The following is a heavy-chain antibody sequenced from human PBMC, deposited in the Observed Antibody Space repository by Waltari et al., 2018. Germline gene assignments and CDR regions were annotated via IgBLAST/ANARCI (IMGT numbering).Heavy chain of an antibody. CDR3: ARETGTGYYPNYFDY. Sequence: VQLQESGPGLVKPSETLSLTCTVSGGSVTSCFWSWVRQPAGKGLEWVGRISTSGSANYSPSLESRVTMSVDRSENQVSLNLHSVTAADTAIYYCARETGTGYYPNYFDYWGQGTPVTVSS. D-gene: IGHD1-26*01. CDR2: ISTSGSA. J-gene: IGHJ4*02. V-gene: IGHV4-4*07. CDR1: GGSVTSCF.